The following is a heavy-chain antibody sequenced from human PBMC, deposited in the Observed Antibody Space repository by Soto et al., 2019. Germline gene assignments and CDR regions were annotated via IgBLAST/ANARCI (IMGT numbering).Heavy chain of an antibody. V-gene: IGHV1-3*01. D-gene: IGHD3-10*02. CDR2: INAGNGNT. CDR1: GYTFTSYA. Sequence: QVQLVQSGAEVKKPGASVKVSCKASGYTFTSYAMHWVRQAPGQRLEWMGWINAGNGNTKYSQKFQGRVTITRDTSASTANMELSSLRAEDTAVYYCARDLGAGPDSWGPGTLVTASS. J-gene: IGHJ5*01. CDR3: ARDLGAGPDS.